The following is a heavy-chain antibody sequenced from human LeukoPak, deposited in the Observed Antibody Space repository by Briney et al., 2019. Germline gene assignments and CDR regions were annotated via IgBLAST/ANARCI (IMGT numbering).Heavy chain of an antibody. CDR3: ATAYGGNYYYFDY. V-gene: IGHV3-23*01. CDR2: ISGSGGST. D-gene: IGHD4-23*01. J-gene: IGHJ4*02. Sequence: GGSLRLSCAASGFTFSSYAMSWVRQAPGKGLEWVSAISGSGGSTYYADSVKGRFTISRDNSKNTLYLQMNSLRAEDTAVYYCATAYGGNYYYFDYWGQGTLVTVSS. CDR1: GFTFSSYA.